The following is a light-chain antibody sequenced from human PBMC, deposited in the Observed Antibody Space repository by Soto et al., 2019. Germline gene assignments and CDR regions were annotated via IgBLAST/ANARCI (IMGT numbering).Light chain of an antibody. CDR1: QSVNNN. Sequence: EIVMTQSPATLSVSPGERATLSCRASQSVNNNLAWYQQKPGQAPRLLIYVASTRATGIPARFSGSGSGTEFTLTISSLQSEDFAVYYCQQYNNWPIAFGQGTKLEI. V-gene: IGKV3-15*01. CDR3: QQYNNWPIA. CDR2: VAS. J-gene: IGKJ2*01.